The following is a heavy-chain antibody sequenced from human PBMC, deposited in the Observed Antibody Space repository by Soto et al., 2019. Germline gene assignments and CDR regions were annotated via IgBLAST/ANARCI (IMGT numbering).Heavy chain of an antibody. CDR2: IYYSGST. CDR1: GGSISSSSYY. V-gene: IGHV4-39*01. J-gene: IGHJ4*02. CDR3: ARTDTAMVIDVY. D-gene: IGHD5-18*01. Sequence: SETLSLTCTVSGGSISSSSYYWGWIRQPPGKGLEWIGSIYYSGSTYYNPSLKSRVTISVDTSKNQFSLKLSSVTAADTAVYYCARTDTAMVIDVYWGQGTLVTVSS.